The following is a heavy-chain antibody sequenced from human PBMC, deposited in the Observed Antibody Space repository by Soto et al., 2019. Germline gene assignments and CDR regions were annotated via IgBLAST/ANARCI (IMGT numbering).Heavy chain of an antibody. CDR2: IIPIFGTA. D-gene: IGHD3-10*01. Sequence: SVKVSCKASGGTFSSYAISWVRQAPGQGLEGMGGIIPIFGTANYAQKVQGRVTITADKSTSTAYMELSSLRSEDTAVYYCARSTYGSGTLLLYYYGMDVWGQGTTVTVSS. V-gene: IGHV1-69*06. CDR1: GGTFSSYA. J-gene: IGHJ6*02. CDR3: ARSTYGSGTLLLYYYGMDV.